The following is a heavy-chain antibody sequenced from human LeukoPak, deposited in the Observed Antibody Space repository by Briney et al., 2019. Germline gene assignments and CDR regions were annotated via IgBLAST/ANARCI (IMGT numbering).Heavy chain of an antibody. Sequence: GGSLRLSCAASGLTFSTYAMSWVRQAPGKGLEWVSGISGSDDNTFYADSVKGRFTISRDNSKNTLYLQMNSLRAEDTAVYYCAKDRVCSGGSCYFDYWGQGTLVTVSS. CDR2: ISGSDDNT. D-gene: IGHD2-15*01. V-gene: IGHV3-23*01. CDR1: GLTFSTYA. CDR3: AKDRVCSGGSCYFDY. J-gene: IGHJ4*02.